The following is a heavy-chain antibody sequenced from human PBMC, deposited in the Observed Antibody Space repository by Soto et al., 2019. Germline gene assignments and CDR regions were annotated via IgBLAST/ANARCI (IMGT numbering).Heavy chain of an antibody. Sequence: QVQLVQSGGGVVQAGNSLRLSCTASGLTFTSSSFHWVRQAPGKGLEWVAVISEDGDRQYSTESVRGRFMISSDSSKNMVYLKMNSLRPEDTGVYFFAKRRATSVPALGYWGQGALVTVSS. CDR2: ISEDGDRQ. CDR3: AKRRATSVPALGY. J-gene: IGHJ4*02. CDR1: GLTFTSSS. V-gene: IGHV3-30*18. D-gene: IGHD7-27*01.